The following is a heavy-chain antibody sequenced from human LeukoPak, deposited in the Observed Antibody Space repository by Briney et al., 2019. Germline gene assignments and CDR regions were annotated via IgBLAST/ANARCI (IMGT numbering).Heavy chain of an antibody. J-gene: IGHJ4*02. CDR2: MNPNSGNT. CDR1: GYTFTSYD. CDR3: ARVRDYGDYVLDY. Sequence: ASVKVSCKASGYTFTSYDINWVRQATGQGLEWMGWMNPNSGNTGYAQKFQGRVTITRNTSISTAYMELSSLRSEDTAVYYCARVRDYGDYVLDYWGQGTLVTVSS. V-gene: IGHV1-8*03. D-gene: IGHD4-17*01.